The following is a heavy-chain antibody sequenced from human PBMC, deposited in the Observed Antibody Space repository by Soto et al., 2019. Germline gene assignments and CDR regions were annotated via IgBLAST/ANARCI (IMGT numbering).Heavy chain of an antibody. CDR3: ARGSLAYCGGDCYSGVRYWFDP. CDR1: GGSISSSSYY. CDR2: IYYSGST. J-gene: IGHJ5*02. V-gene: IGHV4-39*07. Sequence: PSETLSLTCTVSGGSISSSSYYWGWIRQPPGKGLEWIGSIYYSGSTYYNPSLKSRVTISVDTSKNQFSLKLSSVTAADTAVYYCARGSLAYCGGDCYSGVRYWFDPWGQGTLVTVSS. D-gene: IGHD2-21*02.